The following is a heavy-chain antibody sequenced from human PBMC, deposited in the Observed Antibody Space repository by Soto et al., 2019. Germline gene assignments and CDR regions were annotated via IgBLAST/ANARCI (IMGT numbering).Heavy chain of an antibody. CDR2: INAGNGNT. J-gene: IGHJ4*02. Sequence: QVQLVQSGAEEKKPGASVKVSCKASGYTFTSYAMHWVRQAPGQRLEWMGWINAGNGNTKCSQKFQDRVTITRDTSASKGYMELSSLRSEDTAVYYCARGESVVGDYWGQGTLVTVSS. D-gene: IGHD2-15*01. CDR1: GYTFTSYA. CDR3: ARGESVVGDY. V-gene: IGHV1-3*05.